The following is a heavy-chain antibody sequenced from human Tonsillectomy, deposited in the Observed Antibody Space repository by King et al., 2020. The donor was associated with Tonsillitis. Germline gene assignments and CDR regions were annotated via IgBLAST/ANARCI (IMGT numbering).Heavy chain of an antibody. V-gene: IGHV3-21*01. Sequence: QLVQSGGGLVKPGGSLRLSCAASGFTFSSYSMNWVRQAPGKGLEWVSSISSSSSYIFYADSVKGRFTISRDDAKNSLYLQMNSLRAEDTAVYYCARGGSPGGWYLDYWGQGTLVTVSS. CDR2: ISSSSSYI. J-gene: IGHJ4*02. D-gene: IGHD6-19*01. CDR3: ARGGSPGGWYLDY. CDR1: GFTFSSYS.